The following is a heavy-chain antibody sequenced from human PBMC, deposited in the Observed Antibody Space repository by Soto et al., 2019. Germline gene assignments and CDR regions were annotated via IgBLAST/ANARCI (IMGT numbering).Heavy chain of an antibody. Sequence: PSETLSLTCTVSGGYVTSGSYYWSWIRQSPGKGLEWIGYVYYSGSTNYNPSLKSRVTISLDTSKNQFSLKLYSVTPADTAVYYCATLTKSFLKDWGHGTQVTVSS. CDR1: GGYVTSGSYY. D-gene: IGHD3-9*01. V-gene: IGHV4-61*01. CDR3: ATLTKSFLKD. CDR2: VYYSGST. J-gene: IGHJ4*01.